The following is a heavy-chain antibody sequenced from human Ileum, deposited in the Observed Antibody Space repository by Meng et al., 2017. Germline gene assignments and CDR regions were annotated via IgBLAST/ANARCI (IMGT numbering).Heavy chain of an antibody. CDR2: AST. CDR3: ARDHMGSLDY. V-gene: IGHV4-61*08. Sequence: QGHWPGAGPGLVRPSGTRSLLCPVSGGSVGRAGYQGGCIRQPPGKGLEWIGYASTNYNPSLKSRVTISLDTSRNQFSLSLSSVTAADTAVYYCARDHMGSLDYWGQGILVTVSS. CDR1: GGSVGRAGYQ. J-gene: IGHJ4*02. D-gene: IGHD1-26*01.